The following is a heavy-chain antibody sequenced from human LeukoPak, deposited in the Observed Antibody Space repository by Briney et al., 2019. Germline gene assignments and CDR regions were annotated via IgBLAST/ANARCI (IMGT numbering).Heavy chain of an antibody. CDR3: ARAPKGYSSSWIDWYFDF. CDR1: GGSISSGSYY. D-gene: IGHD6-13*01. Sequence: SQTLSLTCTVSGGSISSGSYYWSWIRQPAGKGLEWIGRIYTSGSTNYNPSLKSRVTISVDTSKNQFYLKLSSVTAADTAVYYCARAPKGYSSSWIDWYFDFWGRGTLVTVSS. CDR2: IYTSGST. J-gene: IGHJ2*01. V-gene: IGHV4-61*02.